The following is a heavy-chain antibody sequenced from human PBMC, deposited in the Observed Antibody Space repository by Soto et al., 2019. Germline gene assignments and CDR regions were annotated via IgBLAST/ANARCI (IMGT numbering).Heavy chain of an antibody. CDR2: FDPEDGET. J-gene: IGHJ4*02. CDR3: ASEGYYDSSGFPGPPTFDD. D-gene: IGHD3-22*01. CDR1: GYTLTELS. V-gene: IGHV1-24*01. Sequence: ASVKVSCKVSGYTLTELSMHWVRQAPGKGLEWMGGFDPEDGETIYAQKFQGRVTMTEDTSTDTAYMELSSLRSEDTAVYYCASEGYYDSSGFPGPPTFDDWGQGTLVTVSS.